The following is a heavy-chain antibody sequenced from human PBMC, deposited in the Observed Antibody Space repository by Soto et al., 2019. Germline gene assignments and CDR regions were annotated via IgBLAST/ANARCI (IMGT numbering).Heavy chain of an antibody. CDR2: IYYSGST. V-gene: IGHV4-59*08. J-gene: IGHJ5*02. D-gene: IGHD2-2*01. CDR3: ARRYCSSTSCYNWFDP. Sequence: QVQLQESGPGLVKPSETLSLTCTVSGGSISSYYWSWIRQPPGKGLEWIGYIYYSGSTNYNPSLKSRVTISVATSNNPFSLKLSSVTAADTAVYYCARRYCSSTSCYNWFDPWGQGTLVTVSS. CDR1: GGSISSYY.